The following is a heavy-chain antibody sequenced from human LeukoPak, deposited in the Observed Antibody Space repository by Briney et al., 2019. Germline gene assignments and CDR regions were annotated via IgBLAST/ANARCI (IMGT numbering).Heavy chain of an antibody. CDR1: GFTFSSYW. Sequence: GGSLRLSCAASGFTFSSYWMHWVRQAPGKGLVWVSRINSDGSFTNYADSVKGRFTISRDNAKNTLYLQMNSLRAGDTAVYYCAREYGSSRYFDYWGQGTPVTVSS. D-gene: IGHD2-15*01. V-gene: IGHV3-74*01. CDR3: AREYGSSRYFDY. CDR2: INSDGSFT. J-gene: IGHJ4*02.